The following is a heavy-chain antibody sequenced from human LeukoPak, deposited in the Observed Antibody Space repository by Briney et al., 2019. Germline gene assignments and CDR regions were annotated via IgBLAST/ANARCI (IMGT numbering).Heavy chain of an antibody. J-gene: IGHJ5*02. CDR1: GYTFTNHY. D-gene: IGHD2-15*01. CDR2: ILPRTEGT. V-gene: IGHV1-46*04. CDR3: GRAIMWFSGVP. Sequence: GASVKVSCKTSGYTFTNHYIHWVRQAPGQGLEWMGAILPRTEGTANELKLDARVTLTTDTSTGTVYMELSSLRSDDTAVYYCGRAIMWFSGVPWGQGTLLTVSS.